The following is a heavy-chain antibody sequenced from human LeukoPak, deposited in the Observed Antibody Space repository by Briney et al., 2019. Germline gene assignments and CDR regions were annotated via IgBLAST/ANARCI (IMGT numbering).Heavy chain of an antibody. CDR3: ARYYYDFWSGYLRHYYYYMDV. V-gene: IGHV4-59*01. CDR2: IYYSGST. D-gene: IGHD3-3*01. J-gene: IGHJ6*03. Sequence: SETLSLTCTVSGGSISSYYWSWIRQPPGKGLEWIGYIYYSGSTNYNSSLKSRVTISVDTSKNQFSLKLSSVTAADTAVYYCARYYYDFWSGYLRHYYYYMDVWGKGTTVTVSS. CDR1: GGSISSYY.